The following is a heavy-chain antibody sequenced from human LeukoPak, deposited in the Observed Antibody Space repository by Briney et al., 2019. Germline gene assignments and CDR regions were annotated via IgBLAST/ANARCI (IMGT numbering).Heavy chain of an antibody. CDR1: GFTFSSYE. J-gene: IGHJ4*02. D-gene: IGHD5-12*01. Sequence: GGSLRLSCAASGFTFSSYEMNWVRQAPGKGLEWVSYISSSGSTIYYADSVKGRFTISRDNAKNSLYLQMNSLRAEDTAVYYCARVSSLRGSCYDYDFDYWGQGTLVTVSS. CDR2: ISSSGSTI. V-gene: IGHV3-48*03. CDR3: ARVSSLRGSCYDYDFDY.